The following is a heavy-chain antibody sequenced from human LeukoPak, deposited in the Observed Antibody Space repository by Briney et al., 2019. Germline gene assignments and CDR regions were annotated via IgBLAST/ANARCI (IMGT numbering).Heavy chain of an antibody. Sequence: ASVKVSCKASGYTFTNYGISWVRRAPGQGLEWMGWISAYNGNTNYAQKLQGRVTMTTDTSTSTAYMELRSLRSDDTAVYYCARDRSITIFGVVMAYYYYGMDVWGQGTTVTVSS. J-gene: IGHJ6*02. CDR3: ARDRSITIFGVVMAYYYYGMDV. D-gene: IGHD3-3*01. CDR1: GYTFTNYG. CDR2: ISAYNGNT. V-gene: IGHV1-18*01.